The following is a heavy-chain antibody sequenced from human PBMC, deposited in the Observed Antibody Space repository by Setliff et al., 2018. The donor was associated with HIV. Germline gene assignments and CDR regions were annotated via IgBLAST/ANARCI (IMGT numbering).Heavy chain of an antibody. Sequence: GESLKISCVASGFTFSNYWMSWVRHAPGKGLEWVANIKEDGSEKYYVDSVKGRFTISRDNAKNSLYLQMDSLRVEDTAVYYCGVIVRRTEFNYWGQGTLVTVSS. D-gene: IGHD3-22*01. J-gene: IGHJ4*02. CDR1: GFTFSNYW. CDR2: IKEDGSEK. CDR3: GVIVRRTEFNY. V-gene: IGHV3-7*03.